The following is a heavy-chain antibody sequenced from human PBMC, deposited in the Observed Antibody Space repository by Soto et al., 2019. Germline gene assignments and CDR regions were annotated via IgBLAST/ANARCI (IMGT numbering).Heavy chain of an antibody. CDR2: INAGNGNT. Sequence: QVQLVQSGAEVKKPEASVKVSCKASGYTFTSYAMHWVRQAPGQRLEWMGWINAGNGNTKYSQKFQGRVTITRDTSASTAYMELSSLRSEDTAVYYCARDLTLFSLAMVTSGPSGFDYWGQGTLVTVSS. CDR3: ARDLTLFSLAMVTSGPSGFDY. V-gene: IGHV1-3*01. CDR1: GYTFTSYA. J-gene: IGHJ4*02. D-gene: IGHD5-18*01.